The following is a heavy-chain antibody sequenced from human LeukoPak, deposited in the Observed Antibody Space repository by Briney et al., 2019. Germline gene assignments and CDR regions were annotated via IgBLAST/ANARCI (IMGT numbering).Heavy chain of an antibody. CDR1: GFTFSSYA. V-gene: IGHV3-30*18. Sequence: PGRSLRLSCAASGFTFSSYAMHWVRQSLGKGLEWVAVMSYDGFNKYYADSVKGRFTISRDNSKNTLYLQMNSLRAEDTAVYYCAKTKGYSYGYYFDYWGQATLVTVSS. J-gene: IGHJ4*02. CDR3: AKTKGYSYGYYFDY. CDR2: MSYDGFNK. D-gene: IGHD5-18*01.